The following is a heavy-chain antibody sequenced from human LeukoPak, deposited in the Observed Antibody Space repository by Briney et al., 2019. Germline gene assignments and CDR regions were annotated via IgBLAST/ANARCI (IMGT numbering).Heavy chain of an antibody. V-gene: IGHV3-48*01. CDR3: AKEWYYYDTSGYYSYFDY. Sequence: PGGSLRLSCAASGFTFSSYSMNWVRQAPGKGLEWVSYISSSSSTMYYADSVNGRFTISRDNSKNTLYLQMNSLRAVDTAVYYCAKEWYYYDTSGYYSYFDYWGQGTLVTVSS. CDR1: GFTFSSYS. J-gene: IGHJ4*02. D-gene: IGHD3-22*01. CDR2: ISSSSSTM.